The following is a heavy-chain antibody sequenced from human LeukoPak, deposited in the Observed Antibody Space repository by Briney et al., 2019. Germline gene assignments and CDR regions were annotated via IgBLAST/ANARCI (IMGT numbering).Heavy chain of an antibody. CDR3: ARVFHPSYYDSSGYYRVFDY. CDR2: IYHSGST. Sequence: SETLSLTCAVSGGSISSGGYSWSWIRQPPGKGLEWIGYIYHSGSTYYNPSLKSRVTISVDRSKNQFSLKLSSVTAADTAVYYCARVFHPSYYDSSGYYRVFDYWGQGTLVTVSS. V-gene: IGHV4-30-2*01. J-gene: IGHJ4*02. D-gene: IGHD3-22*01. CDR1: GGSISSGGYS.